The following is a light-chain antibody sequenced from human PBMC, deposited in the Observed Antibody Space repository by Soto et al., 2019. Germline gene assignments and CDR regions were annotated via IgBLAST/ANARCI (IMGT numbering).Light chain of an antibody. CDR1: QNIEGH. CDR3: QQFKDYVWT. V-gene: IGKV1-5*01. J-gene: IGKJ1*01. Sequence: DIQVTQSPSTLSASVGDRVTMTCRASQNIEGHMAWYQQKPGRAPSLILSHASTLERAVPSTFSGSASGPDFTLTISNLQPDDFATYYCQQFKDYVWTFGQGTKVDIK. CDR2: HAS.